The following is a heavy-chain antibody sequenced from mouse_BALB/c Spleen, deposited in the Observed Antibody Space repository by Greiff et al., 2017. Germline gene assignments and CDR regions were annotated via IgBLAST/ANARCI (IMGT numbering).Heavy chain of an antibody. CDR2: ISSGSSTI. J-gene: IGHJ2*01. CDR1: GFTFSSFG. Sequence: EVNVVESGGGLVQPGGSRKLSCAASGFTFSSFGMHWVRQAPEKGLEWVAYISSGSSTIYYADTVKGRFTISRDNPKNTLFLQMTSLRSEDTAMYYCAREDYYGSSDYWGQGTTLTVSS. V-gene: IGHV5-17*02. D-gene: IGHD1-1*01. CDR3: AREDYYGSSDY.